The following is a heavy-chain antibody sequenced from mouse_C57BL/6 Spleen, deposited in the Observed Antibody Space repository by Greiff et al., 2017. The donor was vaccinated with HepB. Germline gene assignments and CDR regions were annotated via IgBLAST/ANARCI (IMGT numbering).Heavy chain of an antibody. Sequence: DVQLVESGGGLVKPGGSLKLSCAASGFTFSSYAMSWVRQTPEKRLEWVATISDGGSYTYYPDNVKGRFTISRDNAKNNLYLQMSHLKSEDTAMYYCARGPFDYWGQGTTLTVSS. CDR3: ARGPFDY. CDR1: GFTFSSYA. CDR2: ISDGGSYT. V-gene: IGHV5-4*01. J-gene: IGHJ2*01.